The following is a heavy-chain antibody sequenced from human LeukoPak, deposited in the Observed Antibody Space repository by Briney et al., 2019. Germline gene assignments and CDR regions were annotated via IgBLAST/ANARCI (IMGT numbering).Heavy chain of an antibody. CDR3: ARDREATATSYYGMDV. CDR1: GGTFSSYA. V-gene: IGHV1-69*13. Sequence: SVKVSCKASGGTFSSYAISWVRQAPGQGLEWMGGIIPIFGTANYAQKFQGRVTITADESTSTAYMELSSLRSEDTAVYYCARDREATATSYYGMDVWGQGTTVTVSS. CDR2: IIPIFGTA. J-gene: IGHJ6*02. D-gene: IGHD4-17*01.